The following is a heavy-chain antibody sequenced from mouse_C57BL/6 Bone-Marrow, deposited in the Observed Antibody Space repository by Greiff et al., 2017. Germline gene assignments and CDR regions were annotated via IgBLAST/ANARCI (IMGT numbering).Heavy chain of an antibody. V-gene: IGHV1-63*01. CDR1: GYTFTNYW. CDR2: IYPGGGYT. Sequence: VQLQQSGAELVRPGTSVKMSCKASGYTFTNYWIGWAKQRPGHGLEWIGDIYPGGGYTNYNEKFKGKATLPAAKSSSTAYMQFSSLTSEDSAIYYCAIQGVIFYYGSSYDWYFDVWGTGTTVTVSS. J-gene: IGHJ1*03. D-gene: IGHD1-1*01. CDR3: AIQGVIFYYGSSYDWYFDV.